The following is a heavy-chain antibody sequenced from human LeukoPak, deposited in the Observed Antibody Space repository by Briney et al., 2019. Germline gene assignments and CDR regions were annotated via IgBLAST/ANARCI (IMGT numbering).Heavy chain of an antibody. CDR3: AKERSLEIAVAGTIFDY. Sequence: GGSLRLSCAASGFTVSSNYMGWVRQAPGKGLEWVSVIYSGGDTYYTDSVKGRFTISRDNSKNMIYLEMSSLKAEDTAVYYCAKERSLEIAVAGTIFDYWGQGTLVTVSS. V-gene: IGHV3-66*01. CDR2: IYSGGDT. J-gene: IGHJ4*02. CDR1: GFTVSSNY. D-gene: IGHD6-19*01.